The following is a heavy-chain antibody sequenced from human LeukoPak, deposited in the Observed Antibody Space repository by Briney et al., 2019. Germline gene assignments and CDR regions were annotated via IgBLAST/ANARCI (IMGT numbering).Heavy chain of an antibody. CDR1: GFTFNSYA. CDR2: ISGSGDST. J-gene: IGHJ4*02. V-gene: IGHV3-23*01. Sequence: GGSLRLSCAASGFTFNSYAMSWVRQAPGKGLEWVSGISGSGDSTYYEDSVKGRFTISRDNSKNTLYLQMNSLRAEDTAVYYCAKDRSSSGYYLFDYWGQGTLVTVSS. D-gene: IGHD3-22*01. CDR3: AKDRSSSGYYLFDY.